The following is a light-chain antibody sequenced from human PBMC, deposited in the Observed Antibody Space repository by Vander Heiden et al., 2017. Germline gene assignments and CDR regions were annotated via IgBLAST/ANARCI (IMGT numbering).Light chain of an antibody. J-gene: IGLJ1*01. CDR2: DVS. V-gene: IGLV2-14*03. CDR3: SSYTSSDTYV. Sequence: QSALTQPASVSGSPGQSIAISCTGTSSDIGYYNYVSWYQQHPGKVPKLIIYDVSNRPSGVSSRFSGSKSGSTASLTISGLQAEDEADYYCSSYTSSDTYVFGSGTKVTVL. CDR1: SSDIGYYNY.